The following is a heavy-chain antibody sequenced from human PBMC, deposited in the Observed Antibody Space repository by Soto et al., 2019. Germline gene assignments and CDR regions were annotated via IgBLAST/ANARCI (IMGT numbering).Heavy chain of an antibody. J-gene: IGHJ4*02. CDR3: ARESEDLTSNFDY. CDR1: GFTFTRYR. CDR2: ISSTTNYI. V-gene: IGHV3-21*06. Sequence: VGLLRLSCAASGFTFTRYRMNWVRQAPGKGLEWVSSISSTTNYICYGDSMKGRFTISRDNAKNSLYLEMNSLRAEATAVYYCARESEDLTSNFDYWGQGNLVTVAS.